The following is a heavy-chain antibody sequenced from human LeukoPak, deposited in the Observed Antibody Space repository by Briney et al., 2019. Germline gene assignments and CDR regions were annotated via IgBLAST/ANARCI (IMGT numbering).Heavy chain of an antibody. V-gene: IGHV3-23*01. J-gene: IGHJ6*02. CDR3: AKDLAAEYYYGMDV. Sequence: GGSLRLSCAASGFTFSSYAMSWVRQAPGKGLEWVSAISGSGGSTYYADSVKGRFTISRDNSKNTLYLQMNSLRAEDTAVYYCAKDLAAEYYYGMDVWAKGPRSPSP. CDR2: ISGSGGST. D-gene: IGHD2-15*01. CDR1: GFTFSSYA.